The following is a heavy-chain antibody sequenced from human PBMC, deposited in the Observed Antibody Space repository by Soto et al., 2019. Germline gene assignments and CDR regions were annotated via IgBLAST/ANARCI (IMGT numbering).Heavy chain of an antibody. CDR3: ARDREMGTIGSHGFDI. J-gene: IGHJ3*02. CDR2: IIPIFGTA. CDR1: GGTFGSYA. D-gene: IGHD1-1*01. Sequence: QVQLVQSGAEVKKPGSSVKVSCKASGGTFGSYAISWVRQAPGQGLEWMGGIIPIFGTANYAQKFQGRVTIIADESTSTAYMELSSLRSEDTAVYYCARDREMGTIGSHGFDIWGPGTMVTVSS. V-gene: IGHV1-69*12.